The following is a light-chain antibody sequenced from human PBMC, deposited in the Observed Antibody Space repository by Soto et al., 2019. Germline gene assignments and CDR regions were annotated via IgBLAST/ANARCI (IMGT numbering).Light chain of an antibody. Sequence: LRQXXSVSGSXGQSISISCTGATXXXGNYNYFSWYQQHPGKATKLIIYQVSNRPSGVSNRFYGSKSGKKASLTISGLQADDEADYFCRTYTGSNTPYVFGTGTEVTV. V-gene: IGLV2-14*01. CDR2: QVS. CDR3: RTYTGSNTPYV. CDR1: TXXXGNYNY. J-gene: IGLJ1*01.